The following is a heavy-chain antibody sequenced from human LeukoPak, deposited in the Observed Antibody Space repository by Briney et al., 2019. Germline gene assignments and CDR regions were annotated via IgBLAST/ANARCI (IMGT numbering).Heavy chain of an antibody. CDR1: GGSFSGYY. CDR2: INHSGST. D-gene: IGHD2-15*01. CDR3: AREEDNNYYYYGMDV. J-gene: IGHJ6*02. V-gene: IGHV4-34*01. Sequence: SETLSLTCAVYGGSFSGYYWSWIRQPPGKGLEWIGEINHSGSTNYNPSLKSRVTISVDTSKNQFSLKLSSVTAADTAVYYCAREEDNNYYYYGMDVWGQGTTVTVSS.